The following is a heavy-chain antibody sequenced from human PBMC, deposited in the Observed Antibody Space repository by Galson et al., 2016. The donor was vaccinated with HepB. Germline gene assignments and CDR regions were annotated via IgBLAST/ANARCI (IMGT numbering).Heavy chain of an antibody. CDR1: GFTLNSYA. V-gene: IGHV3-23*01. Sequence: SLRLSCAAAGFTLNSYAMNWVRQAPGKGLEWVSSSSGTGANKYYADSVKGRFTISRDNSKNTLYLQMNSLSAEDTAVYYCAKEPSSVPGGVFDSWGQGALVTVSS. D-gene: IGHD2-8*02. J-gene: IGHJ4*02. CDR2: SSGTGANK. CDR3: AKEPSSVPGGVFDS.